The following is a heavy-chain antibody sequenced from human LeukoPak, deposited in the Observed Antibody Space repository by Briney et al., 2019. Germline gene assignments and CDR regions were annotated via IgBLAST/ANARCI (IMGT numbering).Heavy chain of an antibody. CDR1: GFSLSNARMG. J-gene: IGHJ4*02. V-gene: IGHV2-26*01. CDR2: IFSNDEK. CDR3: ARGYYDFWSGRRNFDY. D-gene: IGHD3-3*01. Sequence: SGPVLVKPTETLTLTCTVSGFSLSNARMGVSWIRQPPGKALEWLAPIFSNDEKSYSTSLKSRLTISKDTSKSQVVLTMTNMDPVDTATYYCARGYYDFWSGRRNFDYWGQGTLVTVSS.